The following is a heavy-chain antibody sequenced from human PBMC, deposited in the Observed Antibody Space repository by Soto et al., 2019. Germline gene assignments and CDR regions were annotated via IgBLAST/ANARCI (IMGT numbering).Heavy chain of an antibody. J-gene: IGHJ4*02. CDR1: GFTFSSYG. V-gene: IGHV3-30*03. CDR2: ISYDGSNK. D-gene: IGHD1-26*01. Sequence: GGSLRLSCAASGFTFSSYGMHWVRQAPGKGLEWVAVISYDGSNKYYADSVKGRFTISRDNSKNTLYLQMNSLRAEDTAVYYCADSGSLDYWGQGTLVTVSS. CDR3: ADSGSLDY.